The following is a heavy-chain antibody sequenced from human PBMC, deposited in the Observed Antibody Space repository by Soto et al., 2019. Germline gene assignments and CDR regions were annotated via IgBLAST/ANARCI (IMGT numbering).Heavy chain of an antibody. J-gene: IGHJ4*02. CDR3: AILGGYCSGGSCYPRRNRVDY. V-gene: IGHV4-34*01. D-gene: IGHD2-15*01. CDR2: INHSGST. Sequence: QVQLQQWGAGLLKPSETLSLTCAVYGGSFSGYYWSWIRQPPGKGLEWIGEINHSGSTNYNPSLKSRVTISVDTSKNQFSLKLSSVTAADTAVHYCAILGGYCSGGSCYPRRNRVDYWGQGTLVTVSS. CDR1: GGSFSGYY.